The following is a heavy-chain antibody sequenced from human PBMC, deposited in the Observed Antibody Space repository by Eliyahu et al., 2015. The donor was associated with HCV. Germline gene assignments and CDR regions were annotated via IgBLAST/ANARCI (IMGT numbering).Heavy chain of an antibody. CDR3: GHSTLGIAAAGPDY. CDR2: IYWNDNK. J-gene: IGHJ4*02. Sequence: QITLKESGPTLVKPTQTLTLTCTFSGFSLSSSGVGVAWIRQPPGKALEWLALIYWNDNKRYSPSLKSRLTITKDTSKNQVVLTMTNMDPVDTATYYCGHSTLGIAAAGPDYWGQGTLVTVSS. V-gene: IGHV2-5*01. D-gene: IGHD6-13*01. CDR1: GFSLSSSGVG.